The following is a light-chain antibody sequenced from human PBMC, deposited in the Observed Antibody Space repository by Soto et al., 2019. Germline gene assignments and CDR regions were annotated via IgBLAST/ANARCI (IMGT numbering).Light chain of an antibody. J-gene: IGKJ1*01. CDR3: QEYNSSSQT. CDR2: KAS. CDR1: QSISSY. V-gene: IGKV1-5*03. Sequence: DIQMTQSPSTLSASVGDRVTITCRASQSISSYLAWYQQKPGKAPKVLIYKASNFESGVPSRFSGSGSGTAFSLTISSLQPDDFATYYCQEYNSSSQTFGQGTKVEIK.